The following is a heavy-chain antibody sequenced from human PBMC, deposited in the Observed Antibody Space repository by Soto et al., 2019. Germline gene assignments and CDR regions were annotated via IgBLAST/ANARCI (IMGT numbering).Heavy chain of an antibody. Sequence: PSETLSLTCAVYGGSFSGYYWTWIRQPPGTGLEWIGEINHRGSANYNPSLKSRVTMSLDISKSQFSLRLTSVTAADTAVYFCARYNAASGTYYFDYWGRGALVTVSS. CDR3: ARYNAASGTYYFDY. CDR2: INHRGSA. J-gene: IGHJ4*02. D-gene: IGHD6-13*01. CDR1: GGSFSGYY. V-gene: IGHV4-34*01.